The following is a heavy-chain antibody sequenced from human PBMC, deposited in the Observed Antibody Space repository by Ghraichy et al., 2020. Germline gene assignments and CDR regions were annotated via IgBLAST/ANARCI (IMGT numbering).Heavy chain of an antibody. CDR3: AREKNGGYFDY. CDR1: EYTFTDYY. D-gene: IGHD3-16*01. CDR2: IKPDGGVT. Sequence: ASVKVSCTASEYTFTDYYVHWVRQAPGQGLEWMGIIKPDGGVTRIAQKFQGRVTMTRDTSTSTVYMDLSSLRSEDTAVYYCAREKNGGYFDYWGQGTLVTVSS. J-gene: IGHJ4*02. V-gene: IGHV1-46*01.